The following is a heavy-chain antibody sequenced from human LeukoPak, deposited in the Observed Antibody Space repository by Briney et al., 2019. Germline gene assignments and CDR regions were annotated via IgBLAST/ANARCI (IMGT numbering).Heavy chain of an antibody. Sequence: GRSLRLSCAASGFTFSSYWMSWDRQAPGKGLEWVANIKQDGSEKYYVDPVKGRFTISRDNAKNSLYLQMNSLRAEDTAVYYCASPYYYDSSGYDDYWGQGTLVTVSS. D-gene: IGHD3-22*01. CDR3: ASPYYYDSSGYDDY. CDR1: GFTFSSYW. J-gene: IGHJ4*02. V-gene: IGHV3-7*01. CDR2: IKQDGSEK.